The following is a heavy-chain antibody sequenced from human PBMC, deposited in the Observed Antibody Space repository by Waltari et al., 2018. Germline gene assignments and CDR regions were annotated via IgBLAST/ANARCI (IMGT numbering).Heavy chain of an antibody. D-gene: IGHD6-13*01. J-gene: IGHJ3*02. V-gene: IGHV4-61*09. CDR3: ARAGSRAFDI. CDR1: GGSISSGSYY. CDR2: IYTSGNT. Sequence: VQLQESGPGLVKPSQTLSLTCTVSGGSISSGSYYWSWIRQPAGKGLEWIGYIYTSGNTNYNPSLKIRVTISVDTSKNQFSLKLSSVTAADTAMYYCARAGSRAFDIWGQGTMVTVSS.